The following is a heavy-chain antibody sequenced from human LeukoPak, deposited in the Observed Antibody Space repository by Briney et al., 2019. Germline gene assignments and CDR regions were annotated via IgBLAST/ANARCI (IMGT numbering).Heavy chain of an antibody. CDR1: GFTFSSSW. Sequence: GGSLRLSCAASGFTFSSSWMHWARQAPGKGLVWVSRINTDGSRTDHADSVKGRFTIPRDNAKDTLYLQMSSLRAEDTAVYYCVRGFGGRTDSWGQGTEVTVST. CDR2: INTDGSRT. D-gene: IGHD2-15*01. V-gene: IGHV3-74*01. CDR3: VRGFGGRTDS. J-gene: IGHJ5*01.